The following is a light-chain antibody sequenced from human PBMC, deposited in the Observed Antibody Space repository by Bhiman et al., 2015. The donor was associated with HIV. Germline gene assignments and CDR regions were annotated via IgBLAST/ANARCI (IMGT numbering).Light chain of an antibody. CDR2: EVN. CDR3: CSYAGSNTFEV. V-gene: IGLV1-47*01. J-gene: IGLJ3*02. Sequence: QSVLTQPPSASGTPGQRVTISCSGSSSNIGSKYVYWYQQLPGTAPKLMIYEVNKRPSGVSNRFSGSKSGNTASLTISGLQAEDEADYYCCSYAGSNTFEVFGGGTKLTVL. CDR1: SSNIGSKY.